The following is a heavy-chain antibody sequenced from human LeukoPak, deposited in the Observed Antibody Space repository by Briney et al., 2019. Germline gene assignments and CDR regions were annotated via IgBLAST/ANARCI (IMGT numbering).Heavy chain of an antibody. D-gene: IGHD2-15*01. Sequence: GGSLRLSCAASGFTFSSYEMNWVRQAPGKGLEWVSYISSSGSTIYYADSVKGRFTISRDNAKNSLYLQMNSLRAEDTAVYYCARAPPPVVAIDYWGQGTLVTVSS. J-gene: IGHJ4*02. CDR1: GFTFSSYE. CDR2: ISSSGSTI. CDR3: ARAPPPVVAIDY. V-gene: IGHV3-48*03.